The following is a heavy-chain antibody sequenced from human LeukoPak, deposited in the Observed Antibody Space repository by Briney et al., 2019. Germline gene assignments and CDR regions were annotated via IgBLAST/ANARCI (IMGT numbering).Heavy chain of an antibody. CDR2: ITGSGDET. J-gene: IGHJ4*02. CDR3: AKRNSYDSRGYYYFDS. CDR1: EFTFSNFA. Sequence: GGSLRLSCAASEFTFSNFAMSWVRQAPGAGLEWVSAITGSGDETFYADSVKGRFTISRDNSKNTLSLQMNSLRTDDTAVYYCAKRNSYDSRGYYYFDSWGQGTLVTVSS. D-gene: IGHD3-22*01. V-gene: IGHV3-23*01.